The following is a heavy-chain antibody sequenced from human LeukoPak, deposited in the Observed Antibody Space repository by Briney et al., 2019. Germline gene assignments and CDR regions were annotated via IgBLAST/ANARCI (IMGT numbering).Heavy chain of an antibody. CDR1: GFAFSSYG. J-gene: IGHJ1*01. Sequence: GGSLRLSCAASGFAFSSYGMHWVRQAPGKGLEWVAFIRYDGSNKYYADSVKGRFTISRDNSKNTLYLQMNSLRAEDTAVYYRARGGKIAVVGTRSPQYFHHWGQGTLVTVSS. V-gene: IGHV3-30*02. D-gene: IGHD6-19*01. CDR2: IRYDGSNK. CDR3: ARGGKIAVVGTRSPQYFHH.